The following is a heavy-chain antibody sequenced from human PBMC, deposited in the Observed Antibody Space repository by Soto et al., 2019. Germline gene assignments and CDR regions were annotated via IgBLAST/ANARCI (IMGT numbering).Heavy chain of an antibody. CDR1: GDSVSSNSAA. CDR3: ARGGGCQVPPDY. CDR2: TYYRSKWYN. Sequence: SQTLSLTCAISGDSVSSNSAAWNWIRQSPSRVLEWLGRTYYRSKWYNDYAVSVKSLITINPDTSKNQFSLQLNSVTPEDTAVYYCARGGGCQVPPDYWGQGTMVTVSS. D-gene: IGHD1-26*01. V-gene: IGHV6-1*01. J-gene: IGHJ4*02.